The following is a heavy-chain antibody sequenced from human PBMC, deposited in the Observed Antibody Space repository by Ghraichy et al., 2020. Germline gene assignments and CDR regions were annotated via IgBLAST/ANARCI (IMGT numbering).Heavy chain of an antibody. CDR1: GFAFSNYY. Sequence: GGSLRLSCAASGFAFSNYYLSWIRQAPGNGLEWLSYISNSGTYTNYADSVKGRFTVSRDNAKSSLYLQLTSLRAEDTAVYYCARGLRFLEGPLDVWGQGTTVTVSS. CDR3: ARGLRFLEGPLDV. V-gene: IGHV3-11*06. CDR2: ISNSGTYT. J-gene: IGHJ6*02. D-gene: IGHD3-3*01.